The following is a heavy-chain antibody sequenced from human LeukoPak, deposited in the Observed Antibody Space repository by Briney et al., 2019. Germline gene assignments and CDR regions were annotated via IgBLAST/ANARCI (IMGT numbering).Heavy chain of an antibody. V-gene: IGHV3-23*01. CDR3: AKDGVSYYYDSSGYPESFQH. D-gene: IGHD3-22*01. CDR2: IIGSGGST. J-gene: IGHJ1*01. CDR1: GFTFSSYA. Sequence: GGSLGLSCAASGFTFSSYAISWVRQAPWEGVECVSAIIGSGGSTYYADSVKGRFTISRDNSKNTLYLQMNSLRAEDTAVYYCAKDGVSYYYDSSGYPESFQHWGQGTLVTVSS.